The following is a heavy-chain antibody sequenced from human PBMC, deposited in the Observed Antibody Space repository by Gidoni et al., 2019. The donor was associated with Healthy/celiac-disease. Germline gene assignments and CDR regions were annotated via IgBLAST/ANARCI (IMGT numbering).Heavy chain of an antibody. Sequence: QVQLQQWGAGLLKPSETLSLTCAAYGGSFSGYYWSWIRQPPGTGLEWSGEINHSGRPNYNPSLKSRVTISVDTSKNQFSLKLSSVTAADTAVYYCARGGSMVRGVIRAFDIWGQGTMVTVSS. V-gene: IGHV4-34*01. CDR2: INHSGRP. CDR1: GGSFSGYY. J-gene: IGHJ3*02. D-gene: IGHD3-10*01. CDR3: ARGGSMVRGVIRAFDI.